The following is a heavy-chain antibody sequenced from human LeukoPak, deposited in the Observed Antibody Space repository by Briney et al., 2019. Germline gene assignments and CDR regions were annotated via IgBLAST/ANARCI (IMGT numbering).Heavy chain of an antibody. V-gene: IGHV4/OR15-8*02. J-gene: IGHJ4*02. CDR1: GGSISGTNW. CDR2: ISLAGQT. CDR3: SRESGPFCPFGY. D-gene: IGHD1-26*01. Sequence: PSETLSLTCGVSGGSISGTNWWSWVRQPPGQGLEWIGEISLAGQTNFNPSLNGRVTMSLDKSSNQLSLHLTSVTAADTATYFCSRESGPFCPFGYWGQGTLVIVSS.